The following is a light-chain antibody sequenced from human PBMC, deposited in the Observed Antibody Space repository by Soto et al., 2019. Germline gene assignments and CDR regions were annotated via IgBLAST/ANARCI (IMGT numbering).Light chain of an antibody. CDR3: QQYYNWPPWT. CDR2: GAS. J-gene: IGKJ1*01. CDR1: QSVSGN. V-gene: IGKV3-15*01. Sequence: EIVMTQSPATLSVSPGERATLSCRASQSVSGNLAWYQQKPGQAPRLLISGASTRATGVPARFSGSGSGTVFTLTISSLQPEDFAVYYCQQYYNWPPWTFGQGTKVHIK.